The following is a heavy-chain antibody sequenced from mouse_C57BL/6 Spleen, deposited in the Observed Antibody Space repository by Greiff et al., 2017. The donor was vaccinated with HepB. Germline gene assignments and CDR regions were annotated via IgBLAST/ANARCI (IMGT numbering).Heavy chain of an antibody. V-gene: IGHV1-62-2*01. J-gene: IGHJ3*01. CDR2: FYPGSGSI. CDR1: GYTFTEYT. Sequence: VQLVESGAELVKPGASVKLSCKASGYTFTEYTIHWVKQRSGQGLEWIGWFYPGSGSIKYNEKFKDKATLNADKSSSTVYMELSRLTSEDSAVYFCARHDPPDYGSSHGFAYWGQGTLVTVSA. D-gene: IGHD1-1*01. CDR3: ARHDPPDYGSSHGFAY.